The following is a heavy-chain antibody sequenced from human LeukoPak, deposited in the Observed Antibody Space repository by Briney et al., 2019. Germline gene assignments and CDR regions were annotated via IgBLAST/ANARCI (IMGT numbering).Heavy chain of an antibody. J-gene: IGHJ4*02. V-gene: IGHV1-69*01. CDR3: ARDPYDFWSGYLDY. CDR1: GGTFSSYA. D-gene: IGHD3-3*01. Sequence: GASVKVSCKASGGTFSSYAITWVRQAPGQGLEWMGGIIPIFGAPNYAQKFQGRVTITADESTSTAYMELSSLRSEDTAVYYCARDPYDFWSGYLDYWGQGTLVTVSS. CDR2: IIPIFGAP.